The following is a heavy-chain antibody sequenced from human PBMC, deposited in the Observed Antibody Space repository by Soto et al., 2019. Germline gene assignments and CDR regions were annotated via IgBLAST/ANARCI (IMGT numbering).Heavy chain of an antibody. J-gene: IGHJ6*02. D-gene: IGHD2-15*01. CDR2: IKRKIDGETT. Sequence: EVQLVESGGGLVKPGGSLRLSCVASGFSITNAWMNWVRQAPGKGLEWVGRIKRKIDGETTDYAAPVKGRFTISRDDSKNMLYLQMNSLKADDTALYYCTTGSVEGVWGQETTVTVSS. CDR3: TTGSVEGV. V-gene: IGHV3-15*07. CDR1: GFSITNAW.